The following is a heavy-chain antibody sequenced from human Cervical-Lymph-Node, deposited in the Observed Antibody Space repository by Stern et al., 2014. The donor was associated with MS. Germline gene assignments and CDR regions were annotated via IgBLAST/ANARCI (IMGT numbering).Heavy chain of an antibody. V-gene: IGHV1-2*02. CDR1: GFVFTDYY. D-gene: IGHD1-1*01. CDR3: AREQWKEGFAT. Sequence: VQLVESGAEVKKPGAPVNVSCAASGFVFTDYYLHWVRQAPGQGLEWMGWINLKSGGTNCAQKFHDRVTMTRDTSTNTASLHLASLTSGDTAIYYCAREQWKEGFATWGQGTPVTVSS. CDR2: INLKSGGT. J-gene: IGHJ4*02.